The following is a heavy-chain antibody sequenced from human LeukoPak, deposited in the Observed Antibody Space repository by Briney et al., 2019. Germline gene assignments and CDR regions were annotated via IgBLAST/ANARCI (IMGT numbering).Heavy chain of an antibody. D-gene: IGHD3-22*01. CDR1: GFTFSTYT. J-gene: IGHJ4*02. V-gene: IGHV3-30*01. CDR2: ISYDGSNK. CDR3: ARADYFYASSRYNGVFQYYFDY. Sequence: GGSLRLSCAASGFTFSTYTMHWVRQAPGKGLEWVAVISYDGSNKYYADSVKGRFTISRDNSKNTLYLRMNSLRAEDTAVYYCARADYFYASSRYNGVFQYYFDYWGQGTLVTVSS.